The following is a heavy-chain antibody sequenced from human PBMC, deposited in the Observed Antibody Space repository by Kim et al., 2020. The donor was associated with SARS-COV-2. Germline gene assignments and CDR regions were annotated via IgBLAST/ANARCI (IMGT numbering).Heavy chain of an antibody. D-gene: IGHD3-10*01. V-gene: IGHV3-48*03. CDR3: ARGGSGSGSYNPFDY. Sequence: GGSLRLSCAASGFTFSSYEMNWVRQAPGKGLEWVSYISSSGSTIYYADSVKGRFTISRDNAKNSLYLQMNSLRAEDTAVYYCARGGSGSGSYNPFDYWGQGTLVTVSS. J-gene: IGHJ4*02. CDR1: GFTFSSYE. CDR2: ISSSGSTI.